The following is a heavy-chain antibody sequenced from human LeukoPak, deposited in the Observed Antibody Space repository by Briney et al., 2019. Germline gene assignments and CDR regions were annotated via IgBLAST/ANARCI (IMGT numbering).Heavy chain of an antibody. V-gene: IGHV4-38-2*01. CDR3: ANTPYSLRVSGGSLYYFDY. D-gene: IGHD2-15*01. J-gene: IGHJ4*02. CDR2: MYHSGST. CDR1: GDSISSGYY. Sequence: SETLSLTCAVSGDSISSGYYWDWIRQPPGKGLEWVGSMYHSGSTYYNPSLKSRVTISVDMTKNQFSLKLSSVTAADTAVYYCANTPYSLRVSGGSLYYFDYWGQGTLVTVSS.